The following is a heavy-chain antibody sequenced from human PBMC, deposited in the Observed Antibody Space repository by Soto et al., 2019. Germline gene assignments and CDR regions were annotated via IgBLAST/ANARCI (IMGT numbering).Heavy chain of an antibody. CDR3: ARGRAGYNPYYFDY. Sequence: SETLSLTCTVSGGSISSYYWSWIRQPPRKGLEWIGYIYYSGSTNYNPSLKSRVTISEDTSKNQFSLKLSSVTAVDTAVYYCARGRAGYNPYYFDYWGQGTLVTFSS. D-gene: IGHD5-12*01. J-gene: IGHJ4*02. V-gene: IGHV4-59*01. CDR2: IYYSGST. CDR1: GGSISSYY.